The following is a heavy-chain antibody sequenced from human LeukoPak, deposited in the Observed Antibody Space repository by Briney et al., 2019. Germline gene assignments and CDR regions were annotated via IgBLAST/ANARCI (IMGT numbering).Heavy chain of an antibody. D-gene: IGHD6-13*01. V-gene: IGHV4-39*01. CDR3: ARPIAGAGMHAFDI. CDR1: GGSISSSSYY. J-gene: IGHJ3*02. CDR2: IYYSGSN. Sequence: PSETLSLTCTVSGGSISSSSYYWGWIRQPPGKGLEWIGSIYYSGSNYKNPSLKSRVTISVDTSKNQFSLKLSSVTAADTAVYYCARPIAGAGMHAFDIWGQGTMVTVSS.